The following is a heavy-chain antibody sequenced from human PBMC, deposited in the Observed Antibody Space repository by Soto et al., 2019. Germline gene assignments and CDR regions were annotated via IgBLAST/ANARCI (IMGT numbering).Heavy chain of an antibody. D-gene: IGHD6-25*01. V-gene: IGHV4-4*02. Sequence: QVQLQESGPGLVKPSGTLSLTCAVSGGSISSSNWWSWVRQPPGKGLEWIGEIYHSGSTNYNPSLKSRVTLSVDKAKNQFSLKVSSVTAADKAVYYCAREDGDSGGWFVYWGQGTLVTVS. CDR3: AREDGDSGGWFVY. CDR1: GGSISSSNW. CDR2: IYHSGST. J-gene: IGHJ5*01.